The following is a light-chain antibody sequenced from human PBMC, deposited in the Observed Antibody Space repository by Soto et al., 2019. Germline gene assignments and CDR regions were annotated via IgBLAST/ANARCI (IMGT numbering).Light chain of an antibody. CDR2: DVS. V-gene: IGKV3-15*01. J-gene: IGKJ1*01. Sequence: ETVLTQSPATLSVSPGERVTLSCRASETVSTNLAWYQQRPGQAPRLLIYDVSTGATGIQARFSGRRSGTEFTLTISSLQSEDFGVYYCQQYNSWPQTFGQGTKV. CDR1: ETVSTN. CDR3: QQYNSWPQT.